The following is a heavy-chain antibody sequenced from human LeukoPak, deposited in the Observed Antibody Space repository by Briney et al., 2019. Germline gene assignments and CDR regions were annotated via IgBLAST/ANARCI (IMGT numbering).Heavy chain of an antibody. V-gene: IGHV1-69*13. CDR2: IIPIFGTA. CDR1: GGTFSSYA. J-gene: IGHJ4*02. CDR3: ASPPSPIGNYYFDY. D-gene: IGHD1-7*01. Sequence: SVKVSCKASGGTFSSYAISWVRQAPGQGLEWMGGIIPIFGTANYAQKFQGRVTITADESTSTAYMELSSLRSEDTAVYYCASPPSPIGNYYFDYWGQGTLVTVSS.